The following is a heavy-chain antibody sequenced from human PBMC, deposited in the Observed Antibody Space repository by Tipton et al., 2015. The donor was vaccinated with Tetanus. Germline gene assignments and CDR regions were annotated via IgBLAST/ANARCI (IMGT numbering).Heavy chain of an antibody. Sequence: SLRLSCEASGFQFSSYAMHWVRQAPGKGLEWLAVIWYDGSDRFYADSVKGRFTTSRDNSRNTLALQMTSLRVDDTGVYFCARDDFIRDSADTWGQGTLVVVSS. CDR2: IWYDGSDR. D-gene: IGHD2-21*01. CDR3: ARDDFIRDSADT. J-gene: IGHJ5*02. V-gene: IGHV3-33*01. CDR1: GFQFSSYA.